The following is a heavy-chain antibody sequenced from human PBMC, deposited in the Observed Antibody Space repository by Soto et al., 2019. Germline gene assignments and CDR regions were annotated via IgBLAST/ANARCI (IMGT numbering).Heavy chain of an antibody. CDR3: AREAYYYDSSGYFSKYLDS. J-gene: IGHJ4*02. CDR2: IYYTGSA. CDR1: GGSISSGGYY. Sequence: SETLSLTCTVSGGSISSGGYYWSWIRQHPGKGLEWIGYIYYTGSAYYNPSLKSRLTISVDTSNNQFSLKLSSVTAEDTAVYYCAREAYYYDSSGYFSKYLDSWGQGTLVTVS. D-gene: IGHD3-22*01. V-gene: IGHV4-31*03.